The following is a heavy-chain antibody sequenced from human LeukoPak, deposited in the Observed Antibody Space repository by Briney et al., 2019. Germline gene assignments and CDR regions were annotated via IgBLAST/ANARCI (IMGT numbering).Heavy chain of an antibody. Sequence: SETLSLTCTVSGGSISSYYWSWIRQPPGKGLEWIGYIYYSGSTYYNPSLKSRVTISVDTSKNQFSLKLSSVTAADTAVYYCARVSGSGPDWDYWGQGTLVTVSS. V-gene: IGHV4-59*12. CDR1: GGSISSYY. D-gene: IGHD3-10*01. CDR2: IYYSGST. J-gene: IGHJ4*02. CDR3: ARVSGSGPDWDY.